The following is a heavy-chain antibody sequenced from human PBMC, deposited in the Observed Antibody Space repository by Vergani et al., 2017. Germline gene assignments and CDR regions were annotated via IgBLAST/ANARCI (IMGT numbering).Heavy chain of an antibody. V-gene: IGHV3-49*04. J-gene: IGHJ4*02. CDR2: TRNKAYGGTT. Sequence: EVQLVESGGGLVPPGRSLRLSCAASGFSFGDYAMTWVRQAPGKGLEWVAFTRNKAYGGTTEDAAFVKGRFTISRDDSKRLAYLQLSGLKTEDTAVYFCSRGRGYSFGYSDYWGQGTLVTVFS. D-gene: IGHD5-18*01. CDR3: SRGRGYSFGYSDY. CDR1: GFSFGDYA.